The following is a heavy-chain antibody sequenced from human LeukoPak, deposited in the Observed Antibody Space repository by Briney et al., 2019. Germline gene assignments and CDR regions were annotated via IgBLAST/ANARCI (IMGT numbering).Heavy chain of an antibody. J-gene: IGHJ4*02. V-gene: IGHV3-7*01. CDR1: GFTFSSYW. D-gene: IGHD3-3*01. CDR2: IKQDGSGR. CDR3: AREGWTIFGVVTPFDY. Sequence: GSLRLSCAASGFTFSSYWMSWVRQAPGKGLEWVANIKQDGSGRYYVDSVKGRFTISRDNAKNSLYLQMNSLRAEDTAVYYCAREGWTIFGVVTPFDYWGQGTLLTVSS.